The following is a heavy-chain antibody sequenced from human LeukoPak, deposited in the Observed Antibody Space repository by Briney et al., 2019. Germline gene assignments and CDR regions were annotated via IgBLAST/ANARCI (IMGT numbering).Heavy chain of an antibody. CDR2: ISSSGSTI. Sequence: PGGSLRLSCAASGFTFSDYYMSWIRQAPGKGLEWVSYISSSGSTIYYADSVKGRFTISRDNAKNSLYLQMNSLRAEDMAVYYCARDILTMVRGVITKQYNWFDPWGQGNPGHRLL. D-gene: IGHD3-10*01. CDR1: GFTFSDYY. CDR3: ARDILTMVRGVITKQYNWFDP. J-gene: IGHJ5*02. V-gene: IGHV3-11*01.